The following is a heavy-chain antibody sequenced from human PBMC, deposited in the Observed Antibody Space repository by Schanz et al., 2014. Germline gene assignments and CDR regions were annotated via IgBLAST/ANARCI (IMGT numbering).Heavy chain of an antibody. J-gene: IGHJ5*02. V-gene: IGHV3-NL1*01. CDR2: ICSGGST. CDR3: ARARYCSGGTCYGFDP. Sequence: QVQLVESGGGVVQPGRSLRLSCAGYGFTFSSYAMHWVRQAPGKGVEWVSVICSGGSTYYADSVKGRFTISRDSSKNTLYLQVNRLRAEDTAVYYWARARYCSGGTCYGFDPWGQGTLVTVSS. CDR1: GFTFSSYA. D-gene: IGHD2-15*01.